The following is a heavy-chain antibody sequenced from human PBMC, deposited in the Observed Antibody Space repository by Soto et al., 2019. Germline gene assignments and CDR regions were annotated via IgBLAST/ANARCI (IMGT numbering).Heavy chain of an antibody. J-gene: IGHJ6*03. Sequence: SETLSLTCAVSSGSISSYYWSWIRQPPGKGLEWIGYIYYSGSTNYNPSLKSRVTISVDTSKNQFSLKLSSVTAADTAVYYCARSTYDFWSGYLQKNDYYYYMDVWGKGTTVTVSS. CDR2: IYYSGST. CDR1: SGSISSYY. V-gene: IGHV4-59*01. CDR3: ARSTYDFWSGYLQKNDYYYYMDV. D-gene: IGHD3-3*01.